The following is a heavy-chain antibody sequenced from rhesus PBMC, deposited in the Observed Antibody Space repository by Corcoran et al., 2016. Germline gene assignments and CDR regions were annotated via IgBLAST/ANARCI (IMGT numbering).Heavy chain of an antibody. CDR3: AKGAAAALHFDY. D-gene: IGHD6-25*01. J-gene: IGHJ4*01. Sequence: EVQLVQSGAEVKRPGESLKISCKTSGYSFTSYWISWGRQMPGKGLEWMGAIDPSDSDTRYRPSFQGQVTISADKSISTAYLQWSSLKASDTATYYCAKGAAAALHFDYWGQGVLVTVSS. CDR1: GYSFTSYW. CDR2: IDPSDSDT. V-gene: IGHV5-20*02.